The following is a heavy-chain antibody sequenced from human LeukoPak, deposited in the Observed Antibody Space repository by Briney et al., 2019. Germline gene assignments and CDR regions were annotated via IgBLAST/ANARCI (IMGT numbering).Heavy chain of an antibody. CDR2: INPSGGST. CDR3: ARERKFGGKDY. D-gene: IGHD4-23*01. Sequence: GASVKVSCKASGYTFTSYYMHWVRQAPGQGLEWMGIINPSGGSTTYAQKFQGRVTMTRDTSTSTVYMELSSLRSEDTAVYYCARERKFGGKDYWGQGTLVTVSS. CDR1: GYTFTSYY. J-gene: IGHJ4*02. V-gene: IGHV1-46*01.